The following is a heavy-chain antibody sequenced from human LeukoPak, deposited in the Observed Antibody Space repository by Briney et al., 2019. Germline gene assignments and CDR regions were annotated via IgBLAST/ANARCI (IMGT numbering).Heavy chain of an antibody. J-gene: IGHJ5*02. CDR3: ARDPNLRGSNYDGP. CDR1: GGTFSSYA. CDR2: IIPILGIA. V-gene: IGHV1-69*04. D-gene: IGHD1-26*01. Sequence: ASVKVSCKASGGTFSSYAISWVRRAPGQGLEWMGRIIPILGIANYAQKFQGRVTITADKSTSTAYMELSSLRSEDTAVYYCARDPNLRGSNYDGPWGQGTLVTVSS.